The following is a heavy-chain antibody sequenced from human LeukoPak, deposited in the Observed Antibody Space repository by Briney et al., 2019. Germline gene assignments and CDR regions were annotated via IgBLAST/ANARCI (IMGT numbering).Heavy chain of an antibody. CDR3: ARWRAAAGFDY. V-gene: IGHV6-1*01. Sequence: SQTLSLACAISGDSVSSNSAGWNWIRQSPSRGLEWLGRTYYRSKWFNDYAISVNSRITISPDTSKNQLSLHLNSVTPEDTAVYYCARWRAAAGFDYWGQGTLVTVSS. D-gene: IGHD6-13*01. CDR2: TYYRSKWFN. J-gene: IGHJ4*02. CDR1: GDSVSSNSAG.